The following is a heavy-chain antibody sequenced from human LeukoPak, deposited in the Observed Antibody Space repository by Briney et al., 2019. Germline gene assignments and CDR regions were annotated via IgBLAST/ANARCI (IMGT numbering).Heavy chain of an antibody. V-gene: IGHV4-59*01. Sequence: SETLSLTCTVSGGSISSYYWSWIRQPPGKGLEWIGSIYYSGNTNYNPSLKSRVTISVDTSKNQFSLKLSSVTAADTAVYYCARLYSSSWNNWFDPWGQGTLVTVSS. J-gene: IGHJ5*02. D-gene: IGHD6-13*01. CDR2: IYYSGNT. CDR1: GGSISSYY. CDR3: ARLYSSSWNNWFDP.